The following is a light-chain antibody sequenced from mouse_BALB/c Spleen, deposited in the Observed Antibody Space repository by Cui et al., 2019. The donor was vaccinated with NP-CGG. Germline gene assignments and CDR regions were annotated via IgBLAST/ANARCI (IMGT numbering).Light chain of an antibody. J-gene: IGLJ1*01. Sequence: QAVVTQESALTTSPDETATLTCRSSSGAVTTSNYANWVQEKPGHLFTGLIGGTNNRAPGVPARFSGSLIGDKAALTITGAQTEDEAIYFCALWYSNHWVFGGGTKLTVL. CDR2: GTN. V-gene: IGLV1*01. CDR3: ALWYSNHWV. CDR1: SGAVTTSNY.